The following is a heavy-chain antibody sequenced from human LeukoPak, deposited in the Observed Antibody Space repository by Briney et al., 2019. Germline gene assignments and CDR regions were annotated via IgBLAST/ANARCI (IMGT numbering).Heavy chain of an antibody. D-gene: IGHD3-10*01. V-gene: IGHV3-48*03. CDR1: GFTFSSYE. J-gene: IGHJ3*02. CDR2: ISSSGSTI. Sequence: PGGSLRLSCAASGFTFSSYEMNWVRQAPGKGLEWVSYISSSGSTIYYADSVKGRFTISRDNAKNSLYLQMNSLRAEDMAVYYCARRGDMIRGVKDAAFDIWGQGTMVTASS. CDR3: ARRGDMIRGVKDAAFDI.